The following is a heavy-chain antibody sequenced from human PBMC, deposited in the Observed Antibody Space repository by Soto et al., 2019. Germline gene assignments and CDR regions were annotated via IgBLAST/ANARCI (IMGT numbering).Heavy chain of an antibody. J-gene: IGHJ1*01. CDR1: GFTFDDYA. CDR2: ISWNSGSI. CDR3: AKGGEFGAAAGTVRYFQH. V-gene: IGHV3-9*01. D-gene: IGHD6-13*01. Sequence: EVQLVESGGGLVQPGRSLRLSCAASGFTFDDYAMHWVRQAPGKGLEWVSGISWNSGSIGYADSVKGRFTISRDNAKNSXXLQMNSLRAEDTALYYCAKGGEFGAAAGTVRYFQHWGQGTLVTVSS.